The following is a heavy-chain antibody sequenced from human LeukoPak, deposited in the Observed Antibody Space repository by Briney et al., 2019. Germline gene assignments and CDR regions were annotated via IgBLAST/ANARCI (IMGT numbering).Heavy chain of an antibody. CDR1: GYTFTNYY. CDR3: ARERPSKCYFDY. J-gene: IGHJ4*02. V-gene: IGHV1-46*01. Sequence: ASVTVSFKASGYTFTNYYVHWVRQAPGQGPEYMGIINPSAGNTNYAQKFRGRITITRDTSTTTVYMELSSLVSEDTAVYYCARERPSKCYFDYWGQGTLVTVSS. CDR2: INPSAGNT.